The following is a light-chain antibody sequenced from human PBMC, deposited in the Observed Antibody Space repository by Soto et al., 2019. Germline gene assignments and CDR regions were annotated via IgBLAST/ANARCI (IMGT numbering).Light chain of an antibody. CDR1: SSNIGSNS. Sequence: QSVLTQPPSVSAAPGQKVTISCSGSSSNIGSNSISWYQQLPGTAPKLLIYDNDKRPSGIPDRFSGSQSGTSATLGLTGLQTGDEADYYCGTWDSSLSAVVFGGGTKLTGL. CDR3: GTWDSSLSAVV. CDR2: DND. J-gene: IGLJ2*01. V-gene: IGLV1-51*01.